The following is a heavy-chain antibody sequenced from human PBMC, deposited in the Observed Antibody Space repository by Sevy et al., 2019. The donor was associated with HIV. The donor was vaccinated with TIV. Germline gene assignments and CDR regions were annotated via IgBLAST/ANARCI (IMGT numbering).Heavy chain of an antibody. CDR3: AREGRWGALSRYFDY. V-gene: IGHV3-30-3*01. CDR1: GFTFSSYA. J-gene: IGHJ4*02. Sequence: GGSLRLSCAASGFTFSSYAMHWVRQAPGKGLEWVAVISYDGSNKYYEDSVKGRFTISRDNSKNTLYLQMNSLRAEDTAVYYCAREGRWGALSRYFDYWGQGTLVTVSS. CDR2: ISYDGSNK. D-gene: IGHD3-16*02.